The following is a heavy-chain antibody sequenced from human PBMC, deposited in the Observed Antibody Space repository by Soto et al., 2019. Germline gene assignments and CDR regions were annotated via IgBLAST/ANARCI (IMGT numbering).Heavy chain of an antibody. CDR3: ARVEYQLTYGMDV. Sequence: SETLSRTWTVSAGSISSYYWSWIRQPPGKGLEWIGYIYYSGSTNYNPSLKSRVTISVDTSKNQFSLKLSSVTAADTAVYYCARVEYQLTYGMDVWGQGTTVTVSS. V-gene: IGHV4-59*01. CDR1: AGSISSYY. J-gene: IGHJ6*02. CDR2: IYYSGST. D-gene: IGHD2-2*01.